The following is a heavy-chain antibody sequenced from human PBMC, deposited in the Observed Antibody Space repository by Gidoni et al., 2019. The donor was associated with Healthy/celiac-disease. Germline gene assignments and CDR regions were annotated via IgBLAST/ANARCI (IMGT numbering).Heavy chain of an antibody. CDR1: GGSISSGGYY. CDR2: IYTSGST. V-gene: IGHV4-61*02. CDR3: ARDRGGSSGWYGEYYFDY. D-gene: IGHD6-19*01. Sequence: QVQLQESGPGLLKPSQTLSLTCTVSGGSISSGGYYWSWIRQPAGKGLEWIGRIYTSGSTNYNPSLKSRVTISVDTSKNQFSLKLSSVTAADTAVYYCARDRGGSSGWYGEYYFDYWGQGTLVTVSS. J-gene: IGHJ4*02.